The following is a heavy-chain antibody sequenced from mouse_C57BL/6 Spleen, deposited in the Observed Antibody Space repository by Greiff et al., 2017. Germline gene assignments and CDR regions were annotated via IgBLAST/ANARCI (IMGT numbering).Heavy chain of an antibody. J-gene: IGHJ3*01. V-gene: IGHV1-52*01. CDR1: GYTFTSYW. Sequence: QVQLQQPGAELVRPGSSVKLSCKASGYTFTSYWMHWVKQRPIQGLEWIGNIDPSDSETHSNQKFKDKATLTVDKSSSTAYMQLSSLTSEDSAVYYCAREAYWGQGTLVTVSA. CDR2: IDPSDSET. CDR3: AREAY.